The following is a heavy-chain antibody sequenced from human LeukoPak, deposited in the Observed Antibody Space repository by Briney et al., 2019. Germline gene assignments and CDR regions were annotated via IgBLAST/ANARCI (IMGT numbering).Heavy chain of an antibody. CDR2: ISWNSGSI. D-gene: IGHD1-26*01. J-gene: IGHJ6*02. Sequence: GGSLRLSCAASGFTFDDYAMHWVRQAPGKGLEWVSGISWNSGSIGYADSVKGRFTISRDNSKNTLYLQMNSLRAEDTAVYYCAKDTRGATGYYGMDVWGQGTTVTVSS. CDR1: GFTFDDYA. CDR3: AKDTRGATGYYGMDV. V-gene: IGHV3-9*01.